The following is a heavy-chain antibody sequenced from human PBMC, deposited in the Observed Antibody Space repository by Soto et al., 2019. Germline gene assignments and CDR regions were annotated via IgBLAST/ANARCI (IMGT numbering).Heavy chain of an antibody. J-gene: IGHJ2*01. D-gene: IGHD6-6*01. V-gene: IGHV1-18*01. Sequence: ASLKVSCKASGYTFTSYGISWVRQAPGQGLEWMGWISAYNGNTNYAQKLQGRVTMTTDTSTSTAYMELRSLRSDDTAVYYCARDRSSSSGFWYFDLWGRGTLVTVSS. CDR3: ARDRSSSSGFWYFDL. CDR1: GYTFTSYG. CDR2: ISAYNGNT.